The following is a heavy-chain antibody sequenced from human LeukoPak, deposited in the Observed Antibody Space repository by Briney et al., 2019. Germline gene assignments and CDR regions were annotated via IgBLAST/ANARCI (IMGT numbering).Heavy chain of an antibody. J-gene: IGHJ4*02. CDR3: ARGQLYYDSSGFDY. Sequence: GGSLRLSCAASGFSFSNYGMSWVRQAPGKGLEWVSSISTSGSSTYYVDSVKGRFTISRDNAKNSLYLQMNSLRAEDSAVYYCARGQLYYDSSGFDYWGQGTLVTVSS. D-gene: IGHD3-22*01. V-gene: IGHV3-23*01. CDR1: GFSFSNYG. CDR2: ISTSGSST.